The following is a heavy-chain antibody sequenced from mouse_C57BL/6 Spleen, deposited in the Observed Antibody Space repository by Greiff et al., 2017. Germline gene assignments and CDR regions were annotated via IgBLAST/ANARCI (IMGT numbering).Heavy chain of an antibody. D-gene: IGHD1-1*01. J-gene: IGHJ2*01. CDR2: ISYDGSN. CDR1: GYSITSGYY. V-gene: IGHV3-6*01. CDR3: ARSYGRTDY. Sequence: VQLQQSGPGLVKPSQSLSLTCSVTGYSITSGYYWNWIRQFPGNKLEWMGYISYDGSNNYNPSLKNRISITRDTSKNQFFLKLNSVTTEDTATYYCARSYGRTDYWGQGTTLTVSS.